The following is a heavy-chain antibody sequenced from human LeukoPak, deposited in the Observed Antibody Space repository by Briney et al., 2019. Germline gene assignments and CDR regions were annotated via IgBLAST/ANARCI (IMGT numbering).Heavy chain of an antibody. CDR2: MVPTGSQK. Sequence: GGSLRLSCADSQFTFNGSWMNWVRQAPGKGLEWVANMVPTGSQKRCVDSVRGRFTISKDNAGASLYLDMHSLRAGDTAIYCCAIWTSGNYWGQGTLVTVSS. CDR3: AIWTSGNY. CDR1: QFTFNGSW. J-gene: IGHJ4*02. V-gene: IGHV3-7*01. D-gene: IGHD1-1*01.